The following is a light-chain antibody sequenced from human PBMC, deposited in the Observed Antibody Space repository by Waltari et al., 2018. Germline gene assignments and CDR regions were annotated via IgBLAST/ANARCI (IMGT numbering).Light chain of an antibody. V-gene: IGKV1D-16*01. J-gene: IGKJ1*01. CDR2: AAS. CDR1: QDISSW. Sequence: DIQMTQSPSSLSASVGDKVTITCHASQDISSWLAWYQQKPGIAPKPLIYAASSLQSRVPSRFSGSGSGTDYTLTISSLQPEDFATYYCQQYDDLPWTFGQGTEVEVK. CDR3: QQYDDLPWT.